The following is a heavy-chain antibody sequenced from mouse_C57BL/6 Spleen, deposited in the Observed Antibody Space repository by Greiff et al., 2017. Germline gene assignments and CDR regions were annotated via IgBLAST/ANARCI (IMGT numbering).Heavy chain of an antibody. CDR2: IHPNSGST. J-gene: IGHJ2*01. D-gene: IGHD2-5*01. CDR1: GYTFTSYW. Sequence: VQLQQPGAELVKPGASVKLSCKASGYTFTSYWMHWVKQRPGQGLEWIGMIHPNSGSTNYNEKFKSKATLTVDKSSSTAYMQLSSLTSEDSAVYYCARYYSKGYYFDYWGQGTTLTVSS. V-gene: IGHV1-64*01. CDR3: ARYYSKGYYFDY.